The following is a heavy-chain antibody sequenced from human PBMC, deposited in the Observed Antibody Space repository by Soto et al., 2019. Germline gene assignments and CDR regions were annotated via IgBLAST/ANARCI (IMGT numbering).Heavy chain of an antibody. D-gene: IGHD2-2*01. CDR2: IIPIPGTA. CDR3: ARSQGSSTSLEIYYYYYYGMDV. CDR1: GGTFGSYA. Sequence: QVRLVQSGAEVKKPGSSVKVSCKASGGTFGSYAISWVRQAPGQGLEWMGGIIPIPGTANYAQKFQGRVTIAADESTSTAYMERSSLRSEDTAVYYCARSQGSSTSLEIYYYYYYGMDVWGQGTTVTVSS. J-gene: IGHJ6*02. V-gene: IGHV1-69*01.